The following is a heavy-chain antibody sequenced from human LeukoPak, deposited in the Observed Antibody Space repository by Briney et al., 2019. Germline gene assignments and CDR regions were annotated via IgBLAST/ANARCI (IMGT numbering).Heavy chain of an antibody. CDR1: GGSISSSSYY. CDR3: AIMYSNSLEDPIHAFDI. CDR2: IYHSGST. V-gene: IGHV4-39*07. Sequence: SSETLSLTCAVSGGSISSSSYYWGWIRQPPGKGLEWIGSIYHSGSTYYNPSLKSRVTISVDTSKNQFSLKLSSVTAADTAVYYCAIMYSNSLEDPIHAFDIWGQGTMVTVSS. J-gene: IGHJ3*02. D-gene: IGHD6-13*01.